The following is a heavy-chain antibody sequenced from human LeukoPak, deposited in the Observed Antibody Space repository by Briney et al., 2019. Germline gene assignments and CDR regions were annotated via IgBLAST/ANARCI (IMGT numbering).Heavy chain of an antibody. V-gene: IGHV3-9*01. CDR2: ISWNSGSI. CDR1: GFSFDDHA. CDR3: AKGLYDYALDV. Sequence: QPGGSLRLSCEASGFSFDDHAMHWVRQAPGKGLEWVSGISWNSGSIGYADSVKGRFTISRDNFKNTLYLQMNSLRAEDTAIYYCAKGLYDYALDVWGQGTAVTVSS. J-gene: IGHJ6*02.